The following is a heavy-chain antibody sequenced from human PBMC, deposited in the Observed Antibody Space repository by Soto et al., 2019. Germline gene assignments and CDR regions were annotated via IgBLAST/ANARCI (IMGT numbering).Heavy chain of an antibody. Sequence: SETLSLTCTVSGGSISSYYWSWIRQPAGKGLEWIGRIYTSGSTNYNPPLKSRVTMSVDTSKNQFSLKLSSVTAADTAVYYCARDSRYCSGGSCYYYYGMDVWGQGTTVTVSS. D-gene: IGHD2-15*01. CDR3: ARDSRYCSGGSCYYYYGMDV. J-gene: IGHJ6*02. V-gene: IGHV4-4*07. CDR2: IYTSGST. CDR1: GGSISSYY.